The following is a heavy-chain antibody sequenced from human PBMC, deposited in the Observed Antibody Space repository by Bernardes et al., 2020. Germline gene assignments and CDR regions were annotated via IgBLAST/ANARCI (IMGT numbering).Heavy chain of an antibody. Sequence: SETLSLTCAVYGGSFSGYYWSWIRQPPGKGLEWIGEINHSGSTNYNPSLKSRVTISVDTSKNQFSLKLSSVTAADTAVYYCARGVSSSSRHYYYYYMDVWGKGTTVTVSS. CDR3: ARGVSSSSRHYYYYYMDV. CDR2: INHSGST. CDR1: GGSFSGYY. J-gene: IGHJ6*03. V-gene: IGHV4-34*01. D-gene: IGHD6-6*01.